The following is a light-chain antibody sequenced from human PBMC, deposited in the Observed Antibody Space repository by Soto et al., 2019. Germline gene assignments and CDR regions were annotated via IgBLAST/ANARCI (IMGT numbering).Light chain of an antibody. CDR3: SSYTSSSTRVV. V-gene: IGLV2-14*01. J-gene: IGLJ2*01. CDR1: SSDVGGYNY. CDR2: EVS. Sequence: QSALTQPASVSGSPGQSITISCTGTSSDVGGYNYVYWYQQHPGKAPKLMIYEVSNRPSGVSNRFSGSKSGTTASLTISGLQAEDEADYYCSSYTSSSTRVVFGGGTKLTVL.